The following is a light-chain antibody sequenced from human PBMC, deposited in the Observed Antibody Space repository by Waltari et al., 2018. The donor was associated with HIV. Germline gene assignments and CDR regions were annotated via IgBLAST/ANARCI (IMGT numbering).Light chain of an antibody. CDR3: QAWDSSTYV. CDR1: KLGNKF. Sequence: SYELTQPPSMSVSPGQTASITCSGDKLGNKFTYGYQQKPGQSPVVVIYQDTKRPSGVPGRFSGSNSGNTATLTISGTQAMDEADYYCQAWDSSTYVFGTGTKVTVL. J-gene: IGLJ1*01. V-gene: IGLV3-1*01. CDR2: QDT.